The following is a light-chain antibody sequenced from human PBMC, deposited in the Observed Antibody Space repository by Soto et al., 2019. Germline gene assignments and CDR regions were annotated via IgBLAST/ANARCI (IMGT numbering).Light chain of an antibody. J-gene: IGLJ1*01. Sequence: QSALTQPASVSGSPGQSITISCTGTSGDVGAYDYVSWYQQHPGTAPKLLIYAVTNRPSGVSDRFSASKSGNTASMTISRLQAEDEADCYCSSYTTTNSEIFGSGTKVTVL. CDR1: SGDVGAYDY. V-gene: IGLV2-14*03. CDR3: SSYTTTNSEI. CDR2: AVT.